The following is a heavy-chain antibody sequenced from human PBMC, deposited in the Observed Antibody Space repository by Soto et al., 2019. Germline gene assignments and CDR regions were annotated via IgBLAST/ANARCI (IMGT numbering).Heavy chain of an antibody. CDR2: IYLREST. Sequence: NPSETLSLTCAVSGGSISSGGFSWSWVRQPPGKGLQWIGYIYLRESTYYNPSLKSRVNISLDRSKNQFSLRLTSVTAADTAVYYCARGGDYYFDSWGQGTLVTVSS. V-gene: IGHV4-30-2*01. D-gene: IGHD3-16*01. CDR3: ARGGDYYFDS. CDR1: GGSISSGGFS. J-gene: IGHJ4*02.